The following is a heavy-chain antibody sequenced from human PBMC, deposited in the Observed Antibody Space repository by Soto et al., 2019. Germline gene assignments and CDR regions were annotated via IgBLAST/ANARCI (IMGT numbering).Heavy chain of an antibody. Sequence: QLQLQESGPGLVKPSETLSLTCTVSGGSISSSSYYWGWIRQPPGKGLEWIGSIYYSGSTYYNPSLKRRVTRSVDTSKNQSSLKLSSVTAADTAVYYCARHPPYYDFWSGYPGWFDPWGQGTLVTVSS. D-gene: IGHD3-3*01. CDR1: GGSISSSSYY. V-gene: IGHV4-39*01. CDR2: IYYSGST. CDR3: ARHPPYYDFWSGYPGWFDP. J-gene: IGHJ5*02.